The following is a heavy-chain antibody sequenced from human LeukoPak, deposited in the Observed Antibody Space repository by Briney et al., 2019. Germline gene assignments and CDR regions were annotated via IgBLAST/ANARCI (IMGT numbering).Heavy chain of an antibody. J-gene: IGHJ4*02. CDR3: ARGGKQWRGGNYFGS. Sequence: GASVKVSCKASGYTFTDYALHWVRQAPGQSPEWMGWITTGRGETRYSQEFQRRITFTRDTSASTVYMDLSDLRSEDTAVYYCARGGKQWRGGNYFGSWGQGTLVAVSS. D-gene: IGHD6-19*01. V-gene: IGHV1-3*03. CDR2: ITTGRGET. CDR1: GYTFTDYA.